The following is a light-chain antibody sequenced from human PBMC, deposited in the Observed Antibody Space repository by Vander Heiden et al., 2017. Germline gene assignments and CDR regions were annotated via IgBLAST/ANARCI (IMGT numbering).Light chain of an antibody. Sequence: QSVLTQSPSASGTPGPRVTISCSGSSSNIGSNTVNLYQQLPGTAPKLLIYSNDQRPSGVPDRFSGSKSGTSASLAISGLQSEDEADYYCAAWDDSLNGPVFGGGTKLTVL. CDR1: SSNIGSNT. J-gene: IGLJ3*02. CDR2: SND. V-gene: IGLV1-44*01. CDR3: AAWDDSLNGPV.